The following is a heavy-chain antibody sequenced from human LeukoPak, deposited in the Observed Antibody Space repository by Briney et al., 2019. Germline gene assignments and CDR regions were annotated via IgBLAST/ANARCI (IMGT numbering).Heavy chain of an antibody. D-gene: IGHD3-10*01. CDR2: ISYSGST. V-gene: IGHV4-59*08. CDR1: GASISSYY. CDR3: ARLPELYFFDY. Sequence: PSETLSLTCTVSGASISSYYWSWIRQPPGKGLEWIGYISYSGSTNYNPSLKSRVTISADTSKNQVSLTLSSVTAAGTAVYYCARLPELYFFDYWGQGTLVTVSS. J-gene: IGHJ4*02.